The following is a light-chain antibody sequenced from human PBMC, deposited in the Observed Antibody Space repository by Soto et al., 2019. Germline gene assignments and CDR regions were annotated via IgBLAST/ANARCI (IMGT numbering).Light chain of an antibody. CDR3: QQTFSIPFT. CDR2: AAS. V-gene: IGKV1-39*01. Sequence: DIQMTQSPPSLSASVGDKVTITCWASQNIDTYLNWFQQKPGKAPRLIIFAASSVQNGVPSRFSGSGSGTDFTLTITSLRPEDFGTYYCQQTFSIPFTFGPGNRLDIK. CDR1: QNIDTY. J-gene: IGKJ3*01.